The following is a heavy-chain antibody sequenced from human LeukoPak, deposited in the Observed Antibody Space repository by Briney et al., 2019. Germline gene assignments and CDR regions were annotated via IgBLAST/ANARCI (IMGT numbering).Heavy chain of an antibody. D-gene: IGHD3-3*01. Sequence: ASVKVSCKASGYTFTNYDINWVRQATGQGLEWMGSMNPNSGNTYYAQKFQGRVTITRSSSISTAYMELSSLRSDDTAVYYCAREYDFWSGYHDAFDIWGQGTMVTVSS. V-gene: IGHV1-8*03. CDR3: AREYDFWSGYHDAFDI. CDR2: MNPNSGNT. J-gene: IGHJ3*02. CDR1: GYTFTNYD.